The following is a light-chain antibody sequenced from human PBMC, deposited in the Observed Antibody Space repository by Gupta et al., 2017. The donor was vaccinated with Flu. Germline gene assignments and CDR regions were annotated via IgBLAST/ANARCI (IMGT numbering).Light chain of an antibody. CDR2: GAS. CDR1: QSVTCSY. V-gene: IGKV3-20*01. J-gene: IGKJ1*01. CDR3: QQYSLSPPT. Sequence: LSCRASQSVTCSYLAWYQQKPGQAPRLLMYGASSRATGIPDRFSGSGFGTDFTLTISRLEPEDFAVYYCQQYSLSPPTFGQGTKVEIK.